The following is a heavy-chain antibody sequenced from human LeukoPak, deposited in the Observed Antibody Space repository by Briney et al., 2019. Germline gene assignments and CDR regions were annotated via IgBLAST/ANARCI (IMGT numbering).Heavy chain of an antibody. V-gene: IGHV3-11*05. CDR3: ARVQLERLDY. CDR1: GFTFSDYY. CDR2: ISSTSTYT. J-gene: IGHJ4*02. D-gene: IGHD1-1*01. Sequence: PGGSLRLSCAASGFTFSDYYMSWIRQAPGKGLEWVSYISSTSTYTNYADSVKGRFTISRDNAKNSLYLHMNSLRAEDTAVYYCARVQLERLDYWGQGTLVTVSS.